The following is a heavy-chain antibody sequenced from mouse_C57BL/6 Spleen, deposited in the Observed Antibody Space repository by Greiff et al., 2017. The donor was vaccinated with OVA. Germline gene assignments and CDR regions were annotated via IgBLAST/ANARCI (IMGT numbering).Heavy chain of an antibody. J-gene: IGHJ4*01. CDR1: GYTFTSYW. D-gene: IGHD2-4*01. Sequence: QVQLQQPGAELVRPGTSVKLSCKASGYTFTSYWMHWVKQRPGQGLEWIGVIDPSDSYTNYNQKFKGKATLTVDTSSSTAYMQLRSLTSDDSAVYYSARGNYDEGAAMDYWGQGTSVTVSS. V-gene: IGHV1-59*01. CDR2: IDPSDSYT. CDR3: ARGNYDEGAAMDY.